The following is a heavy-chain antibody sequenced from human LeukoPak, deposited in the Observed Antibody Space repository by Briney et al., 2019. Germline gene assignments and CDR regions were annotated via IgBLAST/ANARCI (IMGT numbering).Heavy chain of an antibody. CDR3: ARYYDSSGRTGGAFDC. CDR1: GITVSSNY. Sequence: GSLRLSCAASGITVSSNYMSWVRQAPGKGLEWVSTFYRGDSTYYADSVKGRFTISRDNFKNTLYLQMNSLRAEDTAVYYCARYYDSSGRTGGAFDCWGQGTLVTVSS. J-gene: IGHJ4*02. V-gene: IGHV3-66*02. CDR2: FYRGDST. D-gene: IGHD3-22*01.